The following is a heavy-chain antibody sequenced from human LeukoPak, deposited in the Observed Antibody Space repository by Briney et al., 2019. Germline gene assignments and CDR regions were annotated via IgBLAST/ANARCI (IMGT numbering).Heavy chain of an antibody. D-gene: IGHD3-10*01. Sequence: SVKVSCKASGGTFSSYAISWVRPAPGQGLEWMGGIIPIFGTANYAQKFQGRVTITTDESTSTAYMELSSLRSEDTAVYYCARAVGGYYYYYYMDVWGKGTTVTVSS. J-gene: IGHJ6*03. CDR3: ARAVGGYYYYYYMDV. V-gene: IGHV1-69*05. CDR2: IIPIFGTA. CDR1: GGTFSSYA.